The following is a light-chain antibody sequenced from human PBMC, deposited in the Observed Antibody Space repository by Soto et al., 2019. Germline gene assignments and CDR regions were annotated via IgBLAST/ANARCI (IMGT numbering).Light chain of an antibody. CDR1: SSDVVAYNY. CDR2: EAS. Sequence: QSALTQPASVSGSPGQSITISCTGTSSDVVAYNYVSWYQQHPDKAPKLMIYEASNRPSGVSNRFSGSQSGNTASLTISSLQAEDEADYYCSSYTISSTLVVFGGGTKLTVL. J-gene: IGLJ2*01. CDR3: SSYTISSTLVV. V-gene: IGLV2-14*01.